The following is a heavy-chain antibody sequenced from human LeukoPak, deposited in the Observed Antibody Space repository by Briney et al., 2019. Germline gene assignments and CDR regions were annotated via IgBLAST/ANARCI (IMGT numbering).Heavy chain of an antibody. D-gene: IGHD3-22*01. J-gene: IGHJ4*02. CDR3: ARELASDSSGYLSYYFDY. V-gene: IGHV4-30-4*01. Sequence: PSETLSLTCTVSGGSISSGDYYWSWICQPPGKGLEWIGYIYYSGSTYYNPSLKSRVTISVDTSKNQFSLKLSSVTAADTAVYYCARELASDSSGYLSYYFDYWGQGTLVTVSS. CDR2: IYYSGST. CDR1: GGSISSGDYY.